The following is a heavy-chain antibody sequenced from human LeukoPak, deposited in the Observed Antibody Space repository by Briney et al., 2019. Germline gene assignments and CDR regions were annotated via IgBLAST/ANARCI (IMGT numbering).Heavy chain of an antibody. V-gene: IGHV1-2*04. CDR2: INPNSGGT. CDR3: ARSDQFPYYMDV. Sequence: ASVKVSCKASGYTFTGYYMHWVRQAPGQGLEWMGWINPNSGGTNYAQKFQGWVTMTRDTSISTAYMELSRLRSDDTAVYYCARSDQFPYYMDVWGKGTTVTVSS. CDR1: GYTFTGYY. J-gene: IGHJ6*03. D-gene: IGHD2-2*01.